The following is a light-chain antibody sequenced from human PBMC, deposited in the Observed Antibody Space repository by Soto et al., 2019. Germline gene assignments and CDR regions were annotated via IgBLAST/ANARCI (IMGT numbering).Light chain of an antibody. CDR3: QQSYSSPRT. Sequence: DIQMTQSPSSLSASVGDRVTITCRTSQSISLYLNWCQQKAGKAPKLLIYAAFSLQSGVPSRFSGSGSGTDFTLTISSLQPEDFATYYCQQSYSSPRTFGQGTNLEIK. CDR2: AAF. V-gene: IGKV1-39*01. J-gene: IGKJ2*01. CDR1: QSISLY.